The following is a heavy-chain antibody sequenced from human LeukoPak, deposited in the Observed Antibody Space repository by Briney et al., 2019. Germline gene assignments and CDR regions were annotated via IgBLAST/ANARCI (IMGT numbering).Heavy chain of an antibody. Sequence: ASVKVSCTASGYTFTSYAMHWGRQAPGQGLEWMGWMNAGNGNTKYSQKFQGRVSISRDTSATTAYTELSSLTSEDTAVYYCARDATYCRGSTCSYYGLDVWGQGTTVTVSS. CDR2: MNAGNGNT. V-gene: IGHV1-3*01. CDR1: GYTFTSYA. J-gene: IGHJ6*02. CDR3: ARDATYCRGSTCSYYGLDV. D-gene: IGHD2-15*01.